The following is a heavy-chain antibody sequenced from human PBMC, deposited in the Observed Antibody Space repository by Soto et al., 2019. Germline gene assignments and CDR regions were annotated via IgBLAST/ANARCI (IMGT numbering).Heavy chain of an antibody. J-gene: IGHJ6*02. CDR2: ISYDGSNK. D-gene: IGHD6-13*01. CDR3: AKGPYSSSWYYPYYYYGMDV. Sequence: QVQLVESGGGVVQPGRSLRLSCAASGFTFSSYGMHWVRQAPGKGLEWVAVISYDGSNKYYADSVKGRFNISRDNSKNTLYLQMNSLRAEDTAVYYCAKGPYSSSWYYPYYYYGMDVWGQGATVTVSS. CDR1: GFTFSSYG. V-gene: IGHV3-30*18.